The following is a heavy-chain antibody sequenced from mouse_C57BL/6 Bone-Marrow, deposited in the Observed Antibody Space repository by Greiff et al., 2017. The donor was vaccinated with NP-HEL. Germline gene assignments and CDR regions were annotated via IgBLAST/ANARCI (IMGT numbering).Heavy chain of an antibody. D-gene: IGHD1-1*01. CDR3: ARLLRSYYYAMDY. CDR1: GYTFTNYW. V-gene: IGHV1-63*01. Sequence: QVQLQQSGAELVRPGTSVKMSCKASGYTFTNYWIGWAKQRPGHGLEWIGDIYPGGGYTNYNEKFKGKATLTADKSSSTAYMQFSSLTSEDSAIYYCARLLRSYYYAMDYWGQGTSVTVSS. CDR2: IYPGGGYT. J-gene: IGHJ4*01.